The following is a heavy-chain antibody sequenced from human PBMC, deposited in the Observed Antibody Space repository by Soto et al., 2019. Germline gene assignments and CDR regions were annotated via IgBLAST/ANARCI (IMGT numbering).Heavy chain of an antibody. J-gene: IGHJ5*02. Sequence: EVQLVESGGGLVQPGGSLRLSCAASGFTFSSYWMSWVRQAPGKGLEWVANIKQDGSEKYYVDSVKGRFTISRDNAKNSLYLQMNSLRAEDTAVYYCARDGEWLVPGWLDPWGQGTLVTVSS. D-gene: IGHD6-19*01. CDR2: IKQDGSEK. CDR3: ARDGEWLVPGWLDP. V-gene: IGHV3-7*03. CDR1: GFTFSSYW.